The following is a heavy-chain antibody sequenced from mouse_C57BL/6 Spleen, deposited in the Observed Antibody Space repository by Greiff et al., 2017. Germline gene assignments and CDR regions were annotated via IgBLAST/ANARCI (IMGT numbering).Heavy chain of an antibody. V-gene: IGHV1-64*01. D-gene: IGHD1-1*01. CDR1: GYTFTSYW. CDR2: IHPNSGST. J-gene: IGHJ3*01. Sequence: VQLQESGAELVKPGASVKLSCKASGYTFTSYWMHWVKQRPGQGLEWIGMIHPNSGSTNYNEKFKSKATLTVDKSSSTAYMQLSSLTSEDSAVYYCARGYYGSSYEAWFAYWGQGTLVTVSA. CDR3: ARGYYGSSYEAWFAY.